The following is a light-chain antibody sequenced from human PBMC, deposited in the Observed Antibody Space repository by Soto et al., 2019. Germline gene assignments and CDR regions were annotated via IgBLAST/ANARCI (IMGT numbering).Light chain of an antibody. CDR3: QQYNNWPPTT. J-gene: IGKJ4*01. Sequence: DIVMTQSPDSLGVSLGERASINCKSNQSLLYSSNNENYLAWYSQRPGQPPKLLVYWASTRESGVPDRFSGSGSGTEFTLTISSLQSEDFAVYYCQQYNNWPPTTFGGGTKVDNK. V-gene: IGKV4-1*01. CDR2: WAS. CDR1: QSLLYSSNNENY.